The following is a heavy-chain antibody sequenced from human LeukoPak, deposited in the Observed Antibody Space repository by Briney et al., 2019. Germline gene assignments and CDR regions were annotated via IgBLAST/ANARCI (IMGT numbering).Heavy chain of an antibody. CDR3: ARDVTFGGVIAYYFDY. CDR2: IWYDGSNK. D-gene: IGHD3-16*02. Sequence: GGSLRLSCAASGFTFSSYGMHWVRQAPGKGLEWVAVIWYDGSNKYYADSVKGGFTISRDNSKNTLYLQMNSLRAEDTAVYYCARDVTFGGVIAYYFDYWGQGTLVTVSS. J-gene: IGHJ4*02. V-gene: IGHV3-33*01. CDR1: GFTFSSYG.